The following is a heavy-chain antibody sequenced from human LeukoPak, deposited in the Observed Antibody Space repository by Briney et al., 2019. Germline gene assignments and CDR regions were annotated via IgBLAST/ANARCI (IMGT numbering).Heavy chain of an antibody. CDR2: INSDGVNT. CDR3: ARDHDSWYRDY. D-gene: IGHD6-13*01. Sequence: GGSLRLSCAASGFTFSNYWMHWVRQAPGKGLVWVSRINSDGVNTSYADSVKGRFTISRDNAKNSLNLQMNSLRAEDTAVYYCARDHDSWYRDYWGQGTLVTVSS. CDR1: GFTFSNYW. J-gene: IGHJ4*02. V-gene: IGHV3-74*01.